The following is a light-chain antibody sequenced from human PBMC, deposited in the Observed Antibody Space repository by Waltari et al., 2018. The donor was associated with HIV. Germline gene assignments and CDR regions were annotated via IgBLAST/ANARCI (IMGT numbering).Light chain of an antibody. V-gene: IGKV1-39*01. CDR1: QNVNTY. CDR2: FAS. CDR3: QQTFSFPPT. Sequence: DIQMTQSPSSLSASVGDRVTVTCRASQNVNTYLNWYQQRPGKAPTLLIYFASTLHDGVPSRFSAGGSTTTYTLTINSLQPEDFATYFCQQTFSFPPTCGQGTILE. J-gene: IGKJ2*01.